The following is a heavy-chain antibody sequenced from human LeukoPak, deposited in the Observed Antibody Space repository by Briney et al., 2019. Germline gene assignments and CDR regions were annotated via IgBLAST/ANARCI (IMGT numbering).Heavy chain of an antibody. Sequence: SVKVSCKASGGTFSSYAISWVRQAPGQGLEWMGGIIPIFGTANYAQKFQGRVTITADRSTSTAYMELSSLRSEDTAVYYCAREEWNLQYSGYDWTYYFDYWGQGTLVTVSS. CDR2: IIPIFGTA. D-gene: IGHD5-12*01. CDR1: GGTFSSYA. CDR3: AREEWNLQYSGYDWTYYFDY. V-gene: IGHV1-69*06. J-gene: IGHJ4*02.